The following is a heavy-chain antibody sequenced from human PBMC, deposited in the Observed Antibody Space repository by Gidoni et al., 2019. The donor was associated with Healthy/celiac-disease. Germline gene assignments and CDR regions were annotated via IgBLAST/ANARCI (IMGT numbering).Heavy chain of an antibody. CDR2: IRSKANSYAT. J-gene: IGHJ6*02. CDR1: GFTFSGSA. CDR3: TRPYYDFWSGYPPLPYDYYGMDV. V-gene: IGHV3-73*02. D-gene: IGHD3-3*01. Sequence: EVQLVESGGGLVQPGGSLTLSCAASGFTFSGSAMHWVRQASGKGLEWVGRIRSKANSYATAYAASVKGRFTISRDDSKNTAYLQMNSLKTEDTAVYYCTRPYYDFWSGYPPLPYDYYGMDVWGQGTTVTVSS.